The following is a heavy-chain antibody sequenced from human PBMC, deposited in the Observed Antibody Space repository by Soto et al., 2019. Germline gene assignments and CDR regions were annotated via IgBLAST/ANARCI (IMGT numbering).Heavy chain of an antibody. Sequence: QPGGSLRLSCAASGFTFSDRYMDWVRQAPGKGLEWVGRTKNKANSYTTEYAASVKGRFTISRDDSRNSVYLQMSSLKTDDTAVYYCTIEGAYPGPDFDYWGQGTLVTVSS. CDR1: GFTFSDRY. CDR3: TIEGAYPGPDFDY. D-gene: IGHD3-16*01. J-gene: IGHJ4*02. V-gene: IGHV3-72*01. CDR2: TKNKANSYTT.